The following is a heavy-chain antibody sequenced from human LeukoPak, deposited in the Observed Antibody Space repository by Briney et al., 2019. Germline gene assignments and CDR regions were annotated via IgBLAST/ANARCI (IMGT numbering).Heavy chain of an antibody. J-gene: IGHJ4*02. V-gene: IGHV3-23*01. Sequence: GGSLRLSCAASGXTFSSYAMSWVRQAPGKGLEWVSAISGSGGSKYYADFVKGLFTIARDNSKNTLYLQMNRLRAEDKAVNYCAKLVTMIVVDHRFDYWGQGTLVTVTS. CDR1: GXTFSSYA. CDR3: AKLVTMIVVDHRFDY. D-gene: IGHD3-22*01. CDR2: ISGSGGSK.